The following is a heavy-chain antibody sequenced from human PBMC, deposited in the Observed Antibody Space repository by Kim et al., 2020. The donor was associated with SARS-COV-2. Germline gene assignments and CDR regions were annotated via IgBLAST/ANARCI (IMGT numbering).Heavy chain of an antibody. J-gene: IGHJ6*02. CDR3: ARDTTYYDILTGYSEDYYYGMDV. V-gene: IGHV3-21*01. Sequence: GGSLRLSCAASGFTFSSYSMNWVRQAPGKGLEWVSSISSSSSYIYYADSVKGRFTISRDNAKNSLYLQMNSRRAEDTAVYYCARDTTYYDILTGYSEDYYYGMDVWGQGTTVTVSS. CDR1: GFTFSSYS. CDR2: ISSSSSYI. D-gene: IGHD3-9*01.